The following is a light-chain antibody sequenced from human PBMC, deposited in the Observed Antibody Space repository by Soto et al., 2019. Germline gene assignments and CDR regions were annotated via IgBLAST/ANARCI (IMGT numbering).Light chain of an antibody. V-gene: IGKV1-39*01. J-gene: IGKJ2*01. CDR3: QQSYSTPYT. CDR2: AAS. Sequence: DFQMTQSPSSLSASVGDRVTITCRASQTISIYLNWYQQKPGKAPKLLIYAASSVQSGVPSRFSGSGSGTDFTITISSLQPEDFATYFCQQSYSTPYTFGQGTKLEIK. CDR1: QTISIY.